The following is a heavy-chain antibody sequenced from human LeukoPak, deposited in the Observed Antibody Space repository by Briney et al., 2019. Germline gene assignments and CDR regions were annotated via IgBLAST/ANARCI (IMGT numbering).Heavy chain of an antibody. CDR2: INPNSGGT. CDR1: GYTFTGYY. V-gene: IGHV1-2*04. J-gene: IGHJ5*02. CDR3: ARSSPTPYYDYVWGSYPIGWFDP. D-gene: IGHD3-16*02. Sequence: ASVKVSCKASGYTFTGYYMHWVRQAPGQGLEWMGWINPNSGGTNYAQKFQGWVTMTRDTSISTAYMELSRLRSDDTAVYYCARSSPTPYYDYVWGSYPIGWFDPWGQGTLVTVSS.